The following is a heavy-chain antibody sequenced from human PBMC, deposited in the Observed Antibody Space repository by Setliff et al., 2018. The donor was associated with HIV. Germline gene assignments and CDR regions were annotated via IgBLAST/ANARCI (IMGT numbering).Heavy chain of an antibody. V-gene: IGHV1-3*01. J-gene: IGHJ6*03. Sequence: SCTASGYTFTSYAMHWLHQAPGQRLEWMGWINAGNGNTKYSQKFQGRVTITRDTSASTAYMELNSLRSEDTAVYYCARDGGDTAMVSYYYYYYMDVWGKGTTVTVSS. D-gene: IGHD5-18*01. CDR2: INAGNGNT. CDR3: ARDGGDTAMVSYYYYYYMDV. CDR1: GYTFTSYA.